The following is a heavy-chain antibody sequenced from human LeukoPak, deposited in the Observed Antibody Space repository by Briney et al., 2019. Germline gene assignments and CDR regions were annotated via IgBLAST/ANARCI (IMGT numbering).Heavy chain of an antibody. D-gene: IGHD3-16*01. J-gene: IGHJ4*02. CDR2: INIDGTDA. CDR3: GRSGGGGYFDY. V-gene: IGHV3-74*01. CDR1: GFSFSNFW. Sequence: GGSLRLSCAASGFSFSNFWMHWVRQPPGKGLVLVSRINIDGTDANYADSVKGRFIISRDNFKNTLFLEMYSLRVEDTGVYYRGRSGGGGYFDYWGQGDMVTVSS.